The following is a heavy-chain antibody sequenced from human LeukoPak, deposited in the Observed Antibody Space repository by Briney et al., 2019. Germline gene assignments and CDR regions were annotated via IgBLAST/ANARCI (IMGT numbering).Heavy chain of an antibody. CDR1: GGSISSSSYY. Sequence: SETLSLTCTVSGGSISSSSYYWGWVRQPPGKGLEWIGSIYYSGSTYYNPSLKSRVTISVDTSKNQFSLKLSSVTAADTAVYYCERCRVAGTIGWFDPWGQGTLVTVSS. D-gene: IGHD6-19*01. CDR3: ERCRVAGTIGWFDP. J-gene: IGHJ5*02. V-gene: IGHV4-39*07. CDR2: IYYSGST.